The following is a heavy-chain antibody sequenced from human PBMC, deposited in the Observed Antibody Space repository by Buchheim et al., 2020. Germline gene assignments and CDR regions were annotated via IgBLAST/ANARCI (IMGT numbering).Heavy chain of an antibody. CDR1: GFTFSSYS. J-gene: IGHJ6*02. CDR2: ISSSSTI. Sequence: EVQLVESGGGLVQPGGSLRLSCAASGFTFSSYSTNWVRQAPGKGLEWVSYISSSSTIYYADSVKGRFTISRDNAKNSLYLQMNSLRAEDTAVYYCARDQPHYYGSGSYLSTYYYYYGMDVWGQGTT. V-gene: IGHV3-48*04. CDR3: ARDQPHYYGSGSYLSTYYYYYGMDV. D-gene: IGHD3-10*01.